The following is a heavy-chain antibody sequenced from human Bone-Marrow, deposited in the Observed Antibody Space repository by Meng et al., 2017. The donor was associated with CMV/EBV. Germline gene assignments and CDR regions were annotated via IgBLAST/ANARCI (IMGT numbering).Heavy chain of an antibody. CDR3: ARGPDITAHFDH. V-gene: IGHV4-34*01. CDR2: YNHGGST. CDR1: GGSFNGYY. J-gene: IGHJ4*02. Sequence: GSLRLSCAVYGGSFNGYYWTWIRQTPGKGLEWIGEYNHGGSTTYNPSLKSRVTISVDTSKNQMSLKMTSVTAADTAVYFCARGPDITAHFDHWGQGTLVTVYS. D-gene: IGHD5-18*01.